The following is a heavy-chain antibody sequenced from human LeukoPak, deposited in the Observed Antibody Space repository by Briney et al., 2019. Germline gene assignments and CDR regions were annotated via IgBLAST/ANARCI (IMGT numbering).Heavy chain of an antibody. J-gene: IGHJ4*02. V-gene: IGHV3-23*01. CDR1: GFTLSSYA. CDR3: AKVIVVLIIVFDY. Sequence: GGSLSLSCAPSGFTLSSYAMSWVRQAPGKGLEWVSAISGSVGSTYYADSVKGQFTISRDNSKNTLYLQMNSLRAEDTAVYYCAKVIVVLIIVFDYWGPGALVTV. CDR2: ISGSVGST. D-gene: IGHD3-22*01.